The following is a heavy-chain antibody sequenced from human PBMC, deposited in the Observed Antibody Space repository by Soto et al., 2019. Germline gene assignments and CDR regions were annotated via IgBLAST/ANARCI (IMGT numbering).Heavy chain of an antibody. CDR1: GFSFSSYG. V-gene: IGHV3-30*18. CDR2: ISYDGNNE. Sequence: QPGGSLRLSCAASGFSFSSYGMHWVRQAPGKGLEWVAVISYDGNNEYYTDSVKGRFTISRDNSKNTLYLQMNSLRAEDTAVYYCAKDQDVRIAAAGNNYYYGMDVWGQGTTVTVSS. D-gene: IGHD6-13*01. CDR3: AKDQDVRIAAAGNNYYYGMDV. J-gene: IGHJ6*02.